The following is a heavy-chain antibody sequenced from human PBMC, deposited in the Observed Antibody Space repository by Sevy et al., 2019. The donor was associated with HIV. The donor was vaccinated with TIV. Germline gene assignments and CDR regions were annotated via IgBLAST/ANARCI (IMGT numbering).Heavy chain of an antibody. J-gene: IGHJ5*02. CDR2: IYYSGST. CDR3: ARSASYYDSSGYYYDYNWFDP. CDR1: GGSISSYY. Sequence: SETLSLTCTVSGGSISSYYWSWIRQPPGKGLEWIGYIYYSGSTNYNPSLKSRVTISVDTSKNQFSLKLGSVTAADTAVYYCARSASYYDSSGYYYDYNWFDPWGQGTLVTVSS. D-gene: IGHD3-22*01. V-gene: IGHV4-59*01.